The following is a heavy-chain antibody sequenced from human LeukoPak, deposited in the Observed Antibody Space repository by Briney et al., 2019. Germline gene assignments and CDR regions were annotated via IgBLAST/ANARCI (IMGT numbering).Heavy chain of an antibody. D-gene: IGHD3-22*01. Sequence: SETLSLTCTVSGGSISSSSYYWGWIRQPPGKGLEWIGYIYYSGSTNYNPSLKSRVTISVDTSKNQFSLKLSSVTAADTAVYYCAKYYDSSGYTPGAFDIWGQGTMVTVSS. CDR3: AKYYDSSGYTPGAFDI. CDR1: GGSISSSSYY. J-gene: IGHJ3*02. CDR2: IYYSGST. V-gene: IGHV4-61*05.